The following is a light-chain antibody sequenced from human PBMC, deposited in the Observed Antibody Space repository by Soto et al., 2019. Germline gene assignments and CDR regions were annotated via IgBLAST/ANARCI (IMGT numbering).Light chain of an antibody. CDR1: QSVSSSY. Sequence: EIVLTQSPGTLSLSPGERATLSCRASQSVSSSYLAWYQQKPGQAPRLLIYGASSRATGIPARFSGSGSGTDFTLTISSLQSEDFAVYYCHQYDSSPLTFGGGTKVEIK. CDR3: HQYDSSPLT. J-gene: IGKJ4*01. V-gene: IGKV3-20*01. CDR2: GAS.